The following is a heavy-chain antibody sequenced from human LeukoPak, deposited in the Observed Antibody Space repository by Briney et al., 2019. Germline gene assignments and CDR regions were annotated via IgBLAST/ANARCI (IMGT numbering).Heavy chain of an antibody. CDR2: ISGSSGST. D-gene: IGHD6-19*01. V-gene: IGHV3-23*01. Sequence: PGGSLRLSFAASGFTFSSYAMSWVRQAPGKGLEWVSAISGSSGSTYYADSVKGRFTISRDNAKNSLYLQMNSLRVEDSAVYYCARDKEDGQWLVNDAPRYFDSWGPGTLVTVSS. CDR3: ARDKEDGQWLVNDAPRYFDS. CDR1: GFTFSSYA. J-gene: IGHJ4*02.